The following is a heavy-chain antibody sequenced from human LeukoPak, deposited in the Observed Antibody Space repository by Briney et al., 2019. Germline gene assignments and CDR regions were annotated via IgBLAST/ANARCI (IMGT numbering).Heavy chain of an antibody. D-gene: IGHD2-2*01. Sequence: PGGSLRLSCAASGFTFSNAWMSWVRQAPGKGLEWVGRIKSKTDGGTTDYAAPVKGRFTISRDDSKNTLYLQMNSLKTEDTAVYYCTSSSQYQLSYWDAFDIWGQGTMVTVSS. CDR3: TSSSQYQLSYWDAFDI. CDR2: IKSKTDGGTT. CDR1: GFTFSNAW. J-gene: IGHJ3*02. V-gene: IGHV3-15*01.